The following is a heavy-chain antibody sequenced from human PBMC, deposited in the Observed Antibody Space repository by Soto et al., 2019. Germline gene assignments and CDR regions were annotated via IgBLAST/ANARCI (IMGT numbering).Heavy chain of an antibody. CDR3: ARGRSLWFVGNDAFDI. J-gene: IGHJ3*02. V-gene: IGHV1-8*01. Sequence: ASVKVSCKASGYTFTSYDINWVRQATGQGLEWMGWMNPNSGNTGYAQKFQGRVTMTRNTSISTAYMELSSLRSEDTAVYYCARGRSLWFVGNDAFDICSQGTLVIVSS. CDR1: GYTFTSYD. CDR2: MNPNSGNT. D-gene: IGHD3-10*01.